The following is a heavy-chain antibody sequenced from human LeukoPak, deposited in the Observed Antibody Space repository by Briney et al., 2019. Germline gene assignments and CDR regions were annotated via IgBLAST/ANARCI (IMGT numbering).Heavy chain of an antibody. J-gene: IGHJ4*02. CDR3: ARGQACSSTSCYGFDY. V-gene: IGHV3-48*01. CDR2: LSSSSSTI. CDR1: GLPFSLYS. Sequence: GGSQTLSCTVSGLPFSLYSINCLRHARGKGVEWFLYLSSSSSTIYYADSVKGRFTISRDNAKNSLYLQMNSLRAEDTAVYYCARGQACSSTSCYGFDYWGQGTLVTVSS. D-gene: IGHD2-2*01.